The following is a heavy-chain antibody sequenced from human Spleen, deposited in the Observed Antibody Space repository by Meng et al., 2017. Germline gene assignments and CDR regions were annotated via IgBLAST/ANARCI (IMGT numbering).Heavy chain of an antibody. J-gene: IGHJ4*02. CDR2: INPKSGDT. CDR3: ARDEDISAAGKLFGDY. Sequence: QGERVQSGAEVKKPGASVKVFCKPSGYNFPDYYIHWVRRAPGQGLEWMGRINPKSGDTHYAQKFQARVTMTGDTSISTAYMELSGLRSDDTAMYYCARDEDISAAGKLFGDYWGQGTLVTVSS. D-gene: IGHD6-25*01. CDR1: GYNFPDYY. V-gene: IGHV1-2*06.